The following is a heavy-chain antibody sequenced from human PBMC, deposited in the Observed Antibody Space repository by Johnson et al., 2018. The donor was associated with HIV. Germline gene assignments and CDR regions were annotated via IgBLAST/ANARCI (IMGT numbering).Heavy chain of an antibody. D-gene: IGHD4-17*01. V-gene: IGHV3-48*03. J-gene: IGHJ3*02. CDR3: AREGIGYGDYVDAFDI. CDR1: GFTFSSYE. Sequence: VQLVESGGGLVQPGGSLRLSCAASGFTFSSYEMNWVRQAPGKGLEWVSYISSSGSTVYYADSVKGRFTISRDNAKNSLCQQMNSRRAEETAVYYCAREGIGYGDYVDAFDIWGQGTMVTVSS. CDR2: ISSSGSTV.